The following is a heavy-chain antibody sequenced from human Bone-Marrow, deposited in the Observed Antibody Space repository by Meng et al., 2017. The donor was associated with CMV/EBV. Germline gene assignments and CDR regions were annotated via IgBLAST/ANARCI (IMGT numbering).Heavy chain of an antibody. CDR1: GGSFSGYY. CDR3: ARGYSYGYTGIDY. CDR2: INHSGST. Sequence: LRLSCAVYGGSFSGYYWSWIRQPPGKGLEWIGEINHSGSTNYNPSLKSRVTISVDTSKNQFSLKLSSVTAADTAVYYCARGYSYGYTGIDYWGQGTLVTVSS. V-gene: IGHV4-34*01. J-gene: IGHJ4*02. D-gene: IGHD5-18*01.